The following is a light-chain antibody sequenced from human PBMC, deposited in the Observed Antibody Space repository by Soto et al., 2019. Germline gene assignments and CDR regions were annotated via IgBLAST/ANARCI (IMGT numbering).Light chain of an antibody. CDR2: DTN. CDR3: QSYDSSLTNAV. V-gene: IGLV1-44*01. Sequence: QSVLTQPPSASGTPGQTVTISCSGSSSNIGLNDVHWYRQLSGTAPQILIYDTNQQATGVPDRFSGSRSGTSASLAIHGLQSEDEADYHCQSYDSSLTNAVFGGGTKVTVL. CDR1: SSNIGLND. J-gene: IGLJ2*01.